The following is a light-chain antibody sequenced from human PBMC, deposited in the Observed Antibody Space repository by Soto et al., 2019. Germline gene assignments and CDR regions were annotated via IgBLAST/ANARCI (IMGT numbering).Light chain of an antibody. Sequence: DIQLTQSPSFLSVSVGDRVTITCRASQGISSYLAWYQQKPGKAPKLLIYAASTLQSGVPSRFSGSGSGTEFTLTISSLQPEDFATYYCQQLNSYPITLGQGTRLEIK. J-gene: IGKJ5*01. V-gene: IGKV1-9*01. CDR2: AAS. CDR1: QGISSY. CDR3: QQLNSYPIT.